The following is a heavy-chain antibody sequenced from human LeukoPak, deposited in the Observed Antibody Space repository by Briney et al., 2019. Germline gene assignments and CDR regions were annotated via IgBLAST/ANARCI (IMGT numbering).Heavy chain of an antibody. D-gene: IGHD1-26*01. CDR1: GFTFSSYS. V-gene: IGHV3-48*01. J-gene: IGHJ5*02. CDR3: GKDSYVGVNWFDP. Sequence: GGSLRLSCAASGFTFSSYSMNWVRQAPGKGLEWVSYISSSSSTIYYADSVKGRFTISRDNSKNTLYLQMNSLRAEDTAVYYCGKDSYVGVNWFDPRGQGTLVTVSS. CDR2: ISSSSSTI.